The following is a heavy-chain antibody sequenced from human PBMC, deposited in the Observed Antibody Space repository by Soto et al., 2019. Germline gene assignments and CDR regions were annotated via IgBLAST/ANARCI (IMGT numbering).Heavy chain of an antibody. J-gene: IGHJ5*01. D-gene: IGHD4-17*01. CDR3: ARGRYSEYGDFDS. V-gene: IGHV3-23*01. CDR2: ISDTGART. Sequence: GGSLRLSCAASGLTTSPSGLSWVRQAPGKGLEWVSSISDTGARTYYADSVKGRFTISRDNSKSTLSLQMNSLRPEDTAIYYCARGRYSEYGDFDSWGQGTLVTVS. CDR1: GLTTSPSG.